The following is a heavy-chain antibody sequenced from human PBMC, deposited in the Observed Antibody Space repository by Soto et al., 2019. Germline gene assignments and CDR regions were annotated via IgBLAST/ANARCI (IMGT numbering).Heavy chain of an antibody. J-gene: IGHJ4*02. Sequence: QVQLVESGGGVVQPGRSLRLSCAASGFTFSSYAMHWVRQAPGKGLEWVAVISYDGSNKYYADSVKGRFTISRDNSKNTLYLQRNSLRAEDTAVYYCARDKTLPYYYDSSGLSYWGQGTLVTVSS. CDR1: GFTFSSYA. V-gene: IGHV3-30-3*01. CDR2: ISYDGSNK. D-gene: IGHD3-22*01. CDR3: ARDKTLPYYYDSSGLSY.